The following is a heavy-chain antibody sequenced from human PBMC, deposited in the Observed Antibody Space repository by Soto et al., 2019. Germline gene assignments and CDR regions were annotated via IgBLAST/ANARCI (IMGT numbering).Heavy chain of an antibody. Sequence: SVKVSCKASGFTFTSSAVQWVLQARGQRLEWIGWIVVGSGNTNYAQKFQERVTITRDMSTSTAYMELSSLRSEDTAVYYCAADNDDFWSGYSDWGQGTLVTVSS. V-gene: IGHV1-58*01. J-gene: IGHJ4*02. CDR2: IVVGSGNT. D-gene: IGHD3-3*01. CDR1: GFTFTSSA. CDR3: AADNDDFWSGYSD.